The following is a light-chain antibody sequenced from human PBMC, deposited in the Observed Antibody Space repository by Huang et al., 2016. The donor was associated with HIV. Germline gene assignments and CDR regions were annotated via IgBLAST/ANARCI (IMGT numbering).Light chain of an antibody. Sequence: EVVMTQSPATLSMSPGEGATLFCMASQSVGTNVVWYQQKPGQAPRLVMYDGSTRASGFPIRFSGSGTGTEFTLTISSLQSEDFAIYYCQQYNNWPRTFGQGTRLEIK. J-gene: IGKJ1*01. CDR1: QSVGTN. CDR3: QQYNNWPRT. V-gene: IGKV3-15*01. CDR2: DGS.